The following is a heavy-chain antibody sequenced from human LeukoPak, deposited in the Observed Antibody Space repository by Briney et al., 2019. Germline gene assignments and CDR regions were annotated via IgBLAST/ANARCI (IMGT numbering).Heavy chain of an antibody. CDR1: GGSISSYY. J-gene: IGHJ4*02. D-gene: IGHD3-16*01. V-gene: IGHV4-59*01. CDR2: IYYSGST. CDR3: ARDHGATAGLFDY. Sequence: PSETLSLTCTVSGGSISSYYWSWIRQPPGKGLEWIGYIYYSGSTNYNPSLKSRVTISVDTSKNQFSLKLSSVTAADTAVYYCARDHGATAGLFDYWGQGTLVTVSS.